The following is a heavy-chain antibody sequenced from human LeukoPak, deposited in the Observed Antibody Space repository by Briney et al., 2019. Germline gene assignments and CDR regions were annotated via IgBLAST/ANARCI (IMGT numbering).Heavy chain of an antibody. D-gene: IGHD5-18*01. CDR3: ARGKGGDVDTAMVSDDAFDI. CDR1: GFTFSDYY. V-gene: IGHV3-11*01. J-gene: IGHJ3*02. CDR2: ISSSGSTI. Sequence: GGSLRLSCAASGFTFSDYYMSWIRQAPGKGLEWVSYISSSGSTIYYADSVKGRFTISRDNAKNSLYLQMNSLRAEDTAVYYCARGKGGDVDTAMVSDDAFDIWGQGTMVTVSS.